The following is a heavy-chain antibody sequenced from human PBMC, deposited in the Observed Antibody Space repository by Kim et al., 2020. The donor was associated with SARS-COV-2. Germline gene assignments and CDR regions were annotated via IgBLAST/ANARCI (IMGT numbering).Heavy chain of an antibody. CDR3: ARTNLGSLYYFDY. V-gene: IGHV5-10-1*01. Sequence: GESLKMSCKGSGYNFTSYWISWVRQMPGKGLEWMGRIDPSDSYTNYSPSFQGHVTISADKSISTAYLQWSSLKASDTAMYYCARTNLGSLYYFDYWGQGTLVTVSS. J-gene: IGHJ4*02. CDR1: GYNFTSYW. D-gene: IGHD3-10*01. CDR2: IDPSDSYT.